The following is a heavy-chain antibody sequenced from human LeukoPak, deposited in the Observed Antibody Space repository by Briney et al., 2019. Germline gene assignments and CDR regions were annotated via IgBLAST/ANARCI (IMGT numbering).Heavy chain of an antibody. D-gene: IGHD2-15*01. J-gene: IGHJ4*02. CDR2: IYYSGST. CDR1: GGSIRSYY. V-gene: IGHV4-59*05. CDR3: ARGLLGYCSGGSCRPALDY. Sequence: SETLSLTCTVSGGSIRSYYWSWIRQPPGKGLEWIGSIYYSGSTYYNPSLKSRVTISVDTSKNQFSLKLSSVTAADTAVYYCARGLLGYCSGGSCRPALDYWGQGTLVTVSS.